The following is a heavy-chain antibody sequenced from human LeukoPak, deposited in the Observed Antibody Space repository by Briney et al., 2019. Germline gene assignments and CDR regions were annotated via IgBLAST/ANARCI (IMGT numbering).Heavy chain of an antibody. J-gene: IGHJ6*03. Sequence: SETLSLTCTVSGGSISSYYWNWIRQPPGKGLEWIGYIYYSGSTNYNPSLKSRVTISLDTSKNQFSLKLTSVTAADTAVYYCARGYSSSWYRGDYYYYYMDVWGKGTTVTVSS. D-gene: IGHD6-13*01. CDR2: IYYSGST. CDR1: GGSISSYY. CDR3: ARGYSSSWYRGDYYYYYMDV. V-gene: IGHV4-59*12.